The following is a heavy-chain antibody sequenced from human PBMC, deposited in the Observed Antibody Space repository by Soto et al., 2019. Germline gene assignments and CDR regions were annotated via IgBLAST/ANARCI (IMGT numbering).Heavy chain of an antibody. CDR1: GFTFNTAA. CDR3: TTGLAAAGINY. J-gene: IGHJ4*02. Sequence: GGSLRLSCAASGFTFNTAAMSWVSQAPRKGLEWNGRIKSKTDGGTTDFAAYVKGRCTSSRDDSKNTVYLQLDRLKIEDAAVYYSTTGLAAAGINYWGQGTLVTVAS. CDR2: IKSKTDGGTT. V-gene: IGHV3-15*01. D-gene: IGHD6-13*01.